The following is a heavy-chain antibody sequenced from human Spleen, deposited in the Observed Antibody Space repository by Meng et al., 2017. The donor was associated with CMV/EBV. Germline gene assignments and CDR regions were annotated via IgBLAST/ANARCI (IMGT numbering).Heavy chain of an antibody. CDR2: IRYDGSNK. CDR3: AKDFGAARPWSYYYYGMDV. V-gene: IGHV3-30*02. J-gene: IGHJ6*02. CDR1: GFSFGTYG. D-gene: IGHD6-6*01. Sequence: GESLKISCAASGFSFGTYGMHWVRQAPGKGLEWVAFIRYDGSNKYYADSVKGRFTISRDNSKNTLYLQMNSLRAEDTAVYYCAKDFGAARPWSYYYYGMDVWGQGTTVTVSS.